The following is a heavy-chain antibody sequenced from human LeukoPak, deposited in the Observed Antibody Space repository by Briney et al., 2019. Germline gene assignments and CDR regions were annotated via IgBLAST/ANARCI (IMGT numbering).Heavy chain of an antibody. D-gene: IGHD3-9*01. CDR1: GGSIISSIYY. Sequence: SETLSLTCNVSGGSIISSIYYWGWIRQSPGKGLEWIGNIYYGGVTFYNPSLKSRLTISIDTSNNQFSLKLSSVTAADTAMYYCARQTYDISSGFDPWGQGTLVTVSS. V-gene: IGHV4-39*01. J-gene: IGHJ5*02. CDR3: ARQTYDISSGFDP. CDR2: IYYGGVT.